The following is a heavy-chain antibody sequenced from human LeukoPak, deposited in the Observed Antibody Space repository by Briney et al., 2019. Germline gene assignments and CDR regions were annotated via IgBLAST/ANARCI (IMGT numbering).Heavy chain of an antibody. Sequence: PGGSLRLSCAASGFTFSSYWMSWVRQAPGKGLVWVANIKQDGSEKYYVDSVKGRFTISRDNAKNSLYLQMNSLRAEDTAVYYCARETTMVRGVIPYYYYMDVWGKGTTVTVSS. D-gene: IGHD3-10*01. CDR2: IKQDGSEK. CDR3: ARETTMVRGVIPYYYYMDV. CDR1: GFTFSSYW. J-gene: IGHJ6*03. V-gene: IGHV3-7*01.